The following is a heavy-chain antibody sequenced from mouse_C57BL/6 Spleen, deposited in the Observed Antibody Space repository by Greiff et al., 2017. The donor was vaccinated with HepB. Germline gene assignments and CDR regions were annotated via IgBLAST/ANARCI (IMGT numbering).Heavy chain of an antibody. V-gene: IGHV5-6*01. D-gene: IGHD1-1*01. CDR3: ASIITTVVATRGYFDV. CDR2: ISSGGSYT. CDR1: GFTFSSYG. Sequence: EVQGVESGGDLVKPGGSLKLSCAASGFTFSSYGMSWVRQTPDKRLEWVATISSGGSYTYYPDSVKGRFTISRDNAKNTLYLQMSSLKSEDTAMYYCASIITTVVATRGYFDVWGTGTTVTVSS. J-gene: IGHJ1*03.